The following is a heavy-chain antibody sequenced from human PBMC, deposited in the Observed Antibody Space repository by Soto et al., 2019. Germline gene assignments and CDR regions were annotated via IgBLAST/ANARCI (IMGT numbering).Heavy chain of an antibody. CDR2: INHSGST. J-gene: IGHJ6*02. V-gene: IGHV4-34*01. CDR1: GGSFSGYY. Sequence: SETLSLTCAVYGGSFSGYYWSWIRQPPGKGLEWIGEINHSGSTNYNPSLKSRVTISVDTSKNQFSLKLSSVTAADTAVYYRARGQYYYGSGSRYYYYGMDVWGQGTTVTVSS. CDR3: ARGQYYYGSGSRYYYYGMDV. D-gene: IGHD3-10*01.